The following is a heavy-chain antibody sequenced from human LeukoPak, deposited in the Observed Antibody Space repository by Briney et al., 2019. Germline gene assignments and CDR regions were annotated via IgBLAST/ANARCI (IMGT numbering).Heavy chain of an antibody. V-gene: IGHV1-18*04. J-gene: IGHJ4*02. CDR2: ISACNGNT. CDR3: ARDGKYYYGSGSYSFDY. Sequence: ASVKVSCKASGYTFTSYGISWVRQAPGQGLEWMGWISACNGNTNYAQELQGRVTMTTDTSTSTAYMEPRSLRSDDTAVYYCARDGKYYYGSGSYSFDYWGQGTLVTVSS. D-gene: IGHD3-10*01. CDR1: GYTFTSYG.